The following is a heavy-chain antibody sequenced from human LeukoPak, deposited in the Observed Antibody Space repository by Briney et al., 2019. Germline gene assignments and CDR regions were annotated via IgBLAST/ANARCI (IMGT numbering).Heavy chain of an antibody. D-gene: IGHD5-18*01. CDR1: GYSISSGYS. J-gene: IGHJ4*02. CDR2: IYHSGTT. Sequence: PSETLSLTCAVSGYSISSGYSWFWIRQSPARGLEWIGDIYHSGTTYYDPSLKSRLTISVDTSTNQFSLKLSSVTAADTAVYYCARRDTSMVDFDYWGQGVLVTVSS. V-gene: IGHV4-38-2*01. CDR3: ARRDTSMVDFDY.